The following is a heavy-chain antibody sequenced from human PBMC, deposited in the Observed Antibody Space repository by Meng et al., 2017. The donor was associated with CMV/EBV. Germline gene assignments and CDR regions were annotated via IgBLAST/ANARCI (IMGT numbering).Heavy chain of an antibody. D-gene: IGHD4-23*01. CDR2: MNPNSGNT. Sequence: ASVKVSCKASGYTFTGYDINWVRQATGQGLEWMGWMNPNSGNTGYAQKFQGRVTMTRNNSISTAYMELSSLRSEDTAVYYCARGLDPTTVENWFDPWGQGTLVTVSS. V-gene: IGHV1-8*01. CDR1: GYTFTGYD. J-gene: IGHJ5*02. CDR3: ARGLDPTTVENWFDP.